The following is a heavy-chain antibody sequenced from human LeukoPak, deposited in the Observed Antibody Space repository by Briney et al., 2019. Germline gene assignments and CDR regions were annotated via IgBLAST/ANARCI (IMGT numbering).Heavy chain of an antibody. Sequence: ASVKVSCKASGYTFTSYAMHWVRQAPGQGLEWMGWINAGNGNTKYSQKFQGRVTITRDTSASTAYMELSSLRSDDTAVYYCARTAARRFDYWGQGTLVTVSS. V-gene: IGHV1-3*01. CDR1: GYTFTSYA. CDR3: ARTAARRFDY. J-gene: IGHJ4*02. D-gene: IGHD6-6*01. CDR2: INAGNGNT.